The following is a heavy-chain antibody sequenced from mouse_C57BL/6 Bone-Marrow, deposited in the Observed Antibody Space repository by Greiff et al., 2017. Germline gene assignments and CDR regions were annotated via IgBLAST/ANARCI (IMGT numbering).Heavy chain of an antibody. CDR2: ISDGGSYT. J-gene: IGHJ2*01. V-gene: IGHV5-4*01. D-gene: IGHD4-1*01. Sequence: EVKLMESGGGLVKPGGSLKLSCAASGFTFSSYAMSWVRQTPEKRLEWVATISDGGSYTYYPDNVKGRFTISRDNAKNNLYLQMSHLKSEDTAMYYCAREVGRGFDYWGQGTTLTVSS. CDR3: AREVGRGFDY. CDR1: GFTFSSYA.